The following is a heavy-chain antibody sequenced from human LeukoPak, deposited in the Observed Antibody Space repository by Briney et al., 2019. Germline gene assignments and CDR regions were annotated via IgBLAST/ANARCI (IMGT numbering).Heavy chain of an antibody. CDR2: IDHSGST. V-gene: IGHV4-34*01. D-gene: IGHD1-26*01. CDR3: ARGGWELPEGSLDY. J-gene: IGHJ4*02. Sequence: PSETLSLTCAVYGGSFSGYYWSWIRQPPGKGLEWIGEIDHSGSTNSNPSLKSRVTISVDASKNQFSLKLSSVTAADTAVYYCARGGWELPEGSLDYWGQGTLVTVSS. CDR1: GGSFSGYY.